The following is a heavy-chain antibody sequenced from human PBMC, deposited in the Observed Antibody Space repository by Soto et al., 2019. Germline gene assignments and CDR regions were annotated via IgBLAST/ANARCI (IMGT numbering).Heavy chain of an antibody. V-gene: IGHV4-4*02. CDR3: AYSPGWYRHDV. CDR2: TLHSGST. D-gene: IGHD6-19*01. Sequence: QVQLQESGPGLVKPSGTLSLTCAVSGDSISSSKWWTWVRQPPGKGLGWIGDTLHSGSTNYNPSHKSRIIASVDKYKHQSSLELTSVTAADTAVYYCAYSPGWYRHDVWGQGTLVIVSP. J-gene: IGHJ3*01. CDR1: GDSISSSKW.